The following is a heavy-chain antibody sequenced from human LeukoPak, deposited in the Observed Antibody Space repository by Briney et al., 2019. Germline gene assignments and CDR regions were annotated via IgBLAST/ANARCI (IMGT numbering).Heavy chain of an antibody. CDR2: IYSSGST. CDR1: GGSISSGGYY. V-gene: IGHV4-31*03. D-gene: IGHD2-21*02. J-gene: IGHJ4*02. Sequence: SETLSLTCTVSGGSISSGGYYWSWIRQHPGKGLEWIGYIYSSGSTYYNPSLKSRVTISVDTSKNQFSLKLSSVTAADTAVYYCARVLAYCGGDCSYYFDYWGQGTLVTVSS. CDR3: ARVLAYCGGDCSYYFDY.